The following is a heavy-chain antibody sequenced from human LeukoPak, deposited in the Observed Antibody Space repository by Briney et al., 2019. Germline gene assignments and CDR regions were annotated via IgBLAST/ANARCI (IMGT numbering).Heavy chain of an antibody. CDR3: ARGVIQLSTDAFDI. Sequence: PSETLSLTCTVSGGSINNYYWSWIRQPPGRGLEGIGYIYYSGSTNCNPSLKSRVTISVDTSKNQFSLKLSSVTAADTAVYYCARGVIQLSTDAFDIWGQGTMVTVSS. CDR2: IYYSGST. J-gene: IGHJ3*02. CDR1: GGSINNYY. V-gene: IGHV4-59*01. D-gene: IGHD5-18*01.